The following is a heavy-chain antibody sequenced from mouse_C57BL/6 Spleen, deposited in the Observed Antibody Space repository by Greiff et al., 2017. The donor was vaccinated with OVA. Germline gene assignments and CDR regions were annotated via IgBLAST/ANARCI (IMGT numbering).Heavy chain of an antibody. CDR3: ARRRTEGYCSSFDY. Sequence: QVQLQQPGAELVRPGSSVKMSCKASGYTFTSYWMHWVKQRPIQGLEWIGNIDPSDSETNYNQKFKDKATLTADKSSSTAYMQLSSLTSEDAAVYYCARRRTEGYCSSFDYWGQGTTLTVSS. CDR2: IDPSDSET. D-gene: IGHD1-1*01. CDR1: GYTFTSYW. J-gene: IGHJ2*01. V-gene: IGHV1-52*01.